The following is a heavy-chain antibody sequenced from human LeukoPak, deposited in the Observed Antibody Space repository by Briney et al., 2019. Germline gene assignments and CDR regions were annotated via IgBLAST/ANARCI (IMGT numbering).Heavy chain of an antibody. J-gene: IGHJ4*02. V-gene: IGHV4-39*07. Sequence: SETLSLTCTVSGGSISSSSYYWGWIRQPPGKGLEWIGKINHSGSTNYNPSLKSRVTISVDTSKNQFSLKLSSVTAADTAVYYCARGEDYGDYQNYFDYWGQGTLVTVSS. D-gene: IGHD4-17*01. CDR1: GGSISSSSYY. CDR3: ARGEDYGDYQNYFDY. CDR2: INHSGST.